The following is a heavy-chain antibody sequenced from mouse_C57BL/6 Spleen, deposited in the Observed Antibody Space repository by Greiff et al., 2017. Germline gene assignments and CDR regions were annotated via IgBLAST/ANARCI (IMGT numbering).Heavy chain of an antibody. CDR1: GFSLTSYG. CDR2: IWSGGST. V-gene: IGHV2-2*01. Sequence: VQLKESGPGLVQPSQSLSITCTVSGFSLTSYGVHWVRQSPGKGLEWLGVIWSGGSTDYNAAFISRLSISKDNSKSQVFFKMNSLQADDTAIYYCAKIYDGYYWYFDVWGTGTTVTVSS. D-gene: IGHD2-3*01. J-gene: IGHJ1*03. CDR3: AKIYDGYYWYFDV.